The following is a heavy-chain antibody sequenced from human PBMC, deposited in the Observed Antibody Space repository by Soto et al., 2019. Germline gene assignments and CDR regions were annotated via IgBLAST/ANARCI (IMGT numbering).Heavy chain of an antibody. CDR2: IKTKSDGAVT. V-gene: IGHV3-15*05. CDR1: GLTLSDAW. D-gene: IGHD3-10*01. Sequence: EVQLVESGGGLVQPGGSLRLSCVGSGLTLSDAWMNWVRQIPGKGPEWVGRIKTKSDGAVTDYAALAKGTFTISRDDSENTVYLQMNSLKTEDTAVYYCAREWFGDFVWGQGTRVTVSS. J-gene: IGHJ4*02. CDR3: AREWFGDFV.